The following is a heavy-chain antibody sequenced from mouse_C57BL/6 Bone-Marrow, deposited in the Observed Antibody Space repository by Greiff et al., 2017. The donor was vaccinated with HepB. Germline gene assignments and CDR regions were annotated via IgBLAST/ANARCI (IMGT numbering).Heavy chain of an antibody. CDR1: GYAFTNYL. Sequence: LQESGAELVRPGTSVKVSCKASGYAFTNYLIEWVKQRPGQGLEWIGVINPGSGGTNYNEKFKGKATLTADKSSSTAYMQLSSLTSEDSAVYFCARRGRVTTVVAPYYFDYWGQGTTLTVSS. CDR3: ARRGRVTTVVAPYYFDY. V-gene: IGHV1-54*01. CDR2: INPGSGGT. J-gene: IGHJ2*01. D-gene: IGHD1-1*01.